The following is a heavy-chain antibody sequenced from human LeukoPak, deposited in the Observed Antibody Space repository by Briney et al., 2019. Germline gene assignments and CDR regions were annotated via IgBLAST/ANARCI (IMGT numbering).Heavy chain of an antibody. Sequence: GGSLRLSCAASRFTFSSFAISWVRQAPGEGLEWVSAIIGSGGSTYYADSVKGRFIISRDKSKNTLYLQMNSLRAEDTAVYYCATSTLILRLIFDYSGQGNLVTVSS. J-gene: IGHJ4*02. D-gene: IGHD4-17*01. V-gene: IGHV3-23*01. CDR3: ATSTLILRLIFDY. CDR2: IIGSGGST. CDR1: RFTFSSFA.